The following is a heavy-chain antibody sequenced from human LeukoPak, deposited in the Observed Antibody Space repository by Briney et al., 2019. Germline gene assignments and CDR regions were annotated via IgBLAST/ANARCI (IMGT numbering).Heavy chain of an antibody. Sequence: PSETLSLTCAVYGGSFSGYYWSWIRQPPGKGLEWIGEINHSGSTNYNPSLKSRVTISVDKSKNQFSLKLSSVTAADTAVYYCARDRLYPGYYDSSGYLDYWGQGTLVTVSS. CDR3: ARDRLYPGYYDSSGYLDY. CDR1: GGSFSGYY. D-gene: IGHD3-22*01. V-gene: IGHV4-34*01. CDR2: INHSGST. J-gene: IGHJ4*02.